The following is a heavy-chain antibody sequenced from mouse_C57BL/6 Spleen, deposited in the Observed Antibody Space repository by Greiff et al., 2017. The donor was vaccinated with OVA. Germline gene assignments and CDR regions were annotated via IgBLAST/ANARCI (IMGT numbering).Heavy chain of an antibody. CDR1: GYTFTDYN. D-gene: IGHD2-10*02. CDR3: ARLYGNYGYFDV. CDR2: INPNNGGT. J-gene: IGHJ1*03. Sequence: VQLKESGPELVKPGASVKIPCKASGYTFTDYNMDWVKQSHGKSLEWIGDINPNNGGTIYNQKFKGKATLTVDKSSSTAYMELRSLTSEDTAVYYGARLYGNYGYFDVWGTGTTVTVSS. V-gene: IGHV1-18*01.